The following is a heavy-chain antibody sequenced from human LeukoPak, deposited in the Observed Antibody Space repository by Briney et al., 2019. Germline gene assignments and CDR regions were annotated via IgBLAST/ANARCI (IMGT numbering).Heavy chain of an antibody. V-gene: IGHV1-24*01. CDR1: GYTLTELS. J-gene: IGHJ6*04. Sequence: WASVKVSCKVSGYTLTELSMHWVRQAPGKGLEWMGGFDPEDGETINAQKFQGRVTMTEDTSTDTAYMELSSLRSEDTAVYYCATGSGIAAGYYYYGMDVWGKGTTVTVSS. CDR2: FDPEDGET. CDR3: ATGSGIAAGYYYYGMDV. D-gene: IGHD6-25*01.